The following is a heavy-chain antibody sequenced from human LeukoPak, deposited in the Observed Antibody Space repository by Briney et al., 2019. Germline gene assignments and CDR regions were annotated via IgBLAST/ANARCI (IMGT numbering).Heavy chain of an antibody. V-gene: IGHV3-7*05. CDR2: IKQDGSEK. J-gene: IGHJ6*02. Sequence: PGGSLRLSCAASGFTFSSYWMSRVRQAPAKALEWVANIKQDGSEKYYVDSVKGRFTISRDNAKNSLYLQMNSLRAEDTAVYYCARDLHYYVVMDVWGQGTTVTVSS. CDR1: GFTFSSYW. D-gene: IGHD3-10*02. CDR3: ARDLHYYVVMDV.